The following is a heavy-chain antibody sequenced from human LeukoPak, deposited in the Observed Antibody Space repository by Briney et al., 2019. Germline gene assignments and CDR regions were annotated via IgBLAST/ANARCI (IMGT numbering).Heavy chain of an antibody. D-gene: IGHD5-18*01. CDR1: GFTFSSYA. CDR2: ISGTGGST. Sequence: PGGSLRLSCAASGFTFSSYAMSWVRQAPGKGLEWVSAISGTGGSTYYAHSVKGRFIISRDNAKNTLYLQMNRLRAEATAVYYCAARNTAMAQYYFDYWGQGTLVTVSS. J-gene: IGHJ4*02. CDR3: AARNTAMAQYYFDY. V-gene: IGHV3-23*01.